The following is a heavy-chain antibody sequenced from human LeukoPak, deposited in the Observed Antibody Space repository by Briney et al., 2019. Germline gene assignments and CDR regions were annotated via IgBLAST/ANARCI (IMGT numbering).Heavy chain of an antibody. J-gene: IGHJ4*02. V-gene: IGHV1-69*05. Sequence: AASVKVSCKASGGTFSSYAISWVRQAPGQGLEWMGGIIPIFGTANYAQKFQGRVTITTDESTSAAYMELSSLRSEDTAVYYCARAMSIAAAGDFDYWGQGTLVTVS. D-gene: IGHD6-13*01. CDR1: GGTFSSYA. CDR2: IIPIFGTA. CDR3: ARAMSIAAAGDFDY.